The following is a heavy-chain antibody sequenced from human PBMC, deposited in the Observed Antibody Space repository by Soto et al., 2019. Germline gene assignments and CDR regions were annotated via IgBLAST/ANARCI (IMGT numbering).Heavy chain of an antibody. CDR1: NFSVLTSIYY. V-gene: IGHV4-39*01. CDR3: PRNWNLALVPAAYFDS. CDR2: VYYTGTT. J-gene: IGHJ4*02. Sequence: SETLSLTCTVSNFSVLTSIYYWAWIRQPPGKGLEWVGTVYYTGTTYYNPSLQSRVTISIDTSKNQFSLNLNAVTAADTAVYYCPRNWNLALVPAAYFDSWGQGTLVTVSS. D-gene: IGHD2-2*01.